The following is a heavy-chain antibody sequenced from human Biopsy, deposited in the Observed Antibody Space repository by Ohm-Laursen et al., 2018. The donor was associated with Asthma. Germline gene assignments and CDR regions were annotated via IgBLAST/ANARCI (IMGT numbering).Heavy chain of an antibody. J-gene: IGHJ4*02. CDR3: ARESSVAGSSDFDY. CDR2: ISYDGSNK. V-gene: IGHV3-30*03. Sequence: SLRLSCAASGFTFSSYATSWVRQAPGKGLEWVAVISYDGSNKYYADSVKGRFTISRDNSKNTLYLQMNSLRAEDTAVYYCARESSVAGSSDFDYWGQGTLVTVSS. D-gene: IGHD6-19*01. CDR1: GFTFSSYA.